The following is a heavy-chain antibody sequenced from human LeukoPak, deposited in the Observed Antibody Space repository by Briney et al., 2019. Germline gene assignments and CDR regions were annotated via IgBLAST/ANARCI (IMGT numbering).Heavy chain of an antibody. J-gene: IGHJ3*02. CDR3: ARGYIAAAGGAFDI. D-gene: IGHD6-13*01. CDR1: GYTFTSYA. V-gene: IGHV1-69*13. CDR2: IIPIFGTA. Sequence: SVKVSCKASGYTFTSYAISWVRQAPGQGLEWMGGIIPIFGTANYAQKFQGRVTITADESTGTAYMELSSLRSEDTAVYYCARGYIAAAGGAFDIWGQGTMVTVSS.